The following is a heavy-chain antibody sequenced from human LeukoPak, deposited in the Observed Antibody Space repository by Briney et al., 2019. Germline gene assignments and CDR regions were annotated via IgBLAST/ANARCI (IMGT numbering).Heavy chain of an antibody. J-gene: IGHJ3*02. CDR1: GYTFTGYY. CDR3: ARDRGWEYQLLIDAFDI. Sequence: ASVKVSCKASGYTFTGYYMHWVRQAPGQGLEWMGWINPNSGGTNYAQKLQGRVTMTRDTSISTAYMELSRLRSDDTAVYYCARDRGWEYQLLIDAFDIWGQGTMATVSS. CDR2: INPNSGGT. D-gene: IGHD2-2*01. V-gene: IGHV1-2*02.